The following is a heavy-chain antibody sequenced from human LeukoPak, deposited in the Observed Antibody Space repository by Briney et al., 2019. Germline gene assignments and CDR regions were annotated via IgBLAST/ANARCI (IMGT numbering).Heavy chain of an antibody. D-gene: IGHD4-17*01. V-gene: IGHV1-2*02. CDR2: INPNSGGT. CDR3: ARDETTVTMNYFDP. J-gene: IGHJ5*02. Sequence: ASVTVSCKSSGYTFTYYYMHWVRQAPGQGLEWMGWINPNSGGTNYAQKFQGRVTMTRDTSISTAYIEVSRLKSDDTAVYYCARDETTVTMNYFDPWGQGTLVTVSS. CDR1: GYTFTYYY.